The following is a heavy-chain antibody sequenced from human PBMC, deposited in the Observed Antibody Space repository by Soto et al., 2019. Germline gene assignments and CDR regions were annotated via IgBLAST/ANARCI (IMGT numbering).Heavy chain of an antibody. CDR1: AGYISSCNYY. CDR3: SSRQQQVAFVEY. J-gene: IGHJ4*02. CDR2: IYSSGTA. D-gene: IGHD6-13*01. Sequence: SETLSLTCTVSAGYISSCNYYWGWIRQPPGKGLEWIGHIYSSGTAFYNPSLKSRVTISVDASKNQFSLQLTSVTAADTAIYYWSSRQQQVAFVEYWAQRALV. V-gene: IGHV4-30-4*01.